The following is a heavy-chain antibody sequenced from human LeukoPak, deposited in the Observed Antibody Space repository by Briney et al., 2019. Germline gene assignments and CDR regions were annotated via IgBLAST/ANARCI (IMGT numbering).Heavy chain of an antibody. CDR3: ARSRWPEDL. Sequence: TGGSLRLSCAASGFTFSSYAMSWVRQAPGKGLEWVANINRDGTETYYVGSVKGRFTISIDNAKNSVFLQMNSLRTEDTAIYYCARSRWPEDLWGRGTLVTVSS. CDR1: GFTFSSYA. J-gene: IGHJ5*02. CDR2: INRDGTET. D-gene: IGHD4-23*01. V-gene: IGHV3-7*01.